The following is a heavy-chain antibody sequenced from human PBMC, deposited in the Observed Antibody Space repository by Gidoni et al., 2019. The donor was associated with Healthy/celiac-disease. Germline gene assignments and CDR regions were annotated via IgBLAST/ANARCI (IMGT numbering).Heavy chain of an antibody. V-gene: IGHV1-46*01. J-gene: IGHJ4*02. CDR2: INPSGGST. CDR1: GYTFTSYY. D-gene: IGHD6-19*01. CDR3: ARDKEVPRLGSGWYGGFDY. Sequence: QVQLVQSGAEVKKPGASVKVSCKASGYTFTSYYMHWVRQAPGQGLEWMGIINPSGGSTSYAQKFQGRVTMTRDTSTSTVYMELSSLRSEDTAVYYCARDKEVPRLGSGWYGGFDYWGQGTLVTVSS.